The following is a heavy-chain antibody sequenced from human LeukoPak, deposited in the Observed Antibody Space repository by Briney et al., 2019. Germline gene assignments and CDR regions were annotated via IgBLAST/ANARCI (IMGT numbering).Heavy chain of an antibody. V-gene: IGHV3-21*01. Sequence: GGSLRLSCAASGFTFSSYSMNWVRQAPGKGLEWVSSISSSSSYIYYADSVKGRFTISRDNSKNTLYLQMNSLRAEDTAVYYCARDGEYSGGYFDYWGQGTLVTVSS. CDR1: GFTFSSYS. J-gene: IGHJ4*02. CDR3: ARDGEYSGGYFDY. D-gene: IGHD6-6*01. CDR2: ISSSSSYI.